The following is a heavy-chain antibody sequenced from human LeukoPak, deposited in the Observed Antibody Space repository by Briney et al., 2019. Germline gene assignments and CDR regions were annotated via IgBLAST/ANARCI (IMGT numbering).Heavy chain of an antibody. CDR3: ARDMAEKNVYFGWGGH. CDR1: GYTISDYG. J-gene: IGHJ4*02. V-gene: IGHV1-18*01. CDR2: ISGVTGKP. D-gene: IGHD3-10*01. Sequence: ASVKVSCKASGYTISDYGINWVRQAPGQGLEWMGWISGVTGKPNYAQKFQGRLTVTIETSTSTAHMELRSPRSDDTAMYFCARDMAEKNVYFGWGGHWGQGTPVTVFS.